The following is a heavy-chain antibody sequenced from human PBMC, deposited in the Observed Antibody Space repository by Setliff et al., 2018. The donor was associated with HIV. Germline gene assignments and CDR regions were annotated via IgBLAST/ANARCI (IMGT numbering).Heavy chain of an antibody. V-gene: IGHV4-61*09. CDR2: IYTSGST. Sequence: KTSETLSLTCAVSGASISSGSYFWSWIRQPAGKGLEWIGHIYTSGSTNYSPSLKSRVTTSVDTSKNHFSLRLSSVTAADTAVYYCARRERYYDILTGRVSDGFDIWGQGTMVTVSS. J-gene: IGHJ3*02. CDR3: ARRERYYDILTGRVSDGFDI. D-gene: IGHD3-9*01. CDR1: GASISSGSYF.